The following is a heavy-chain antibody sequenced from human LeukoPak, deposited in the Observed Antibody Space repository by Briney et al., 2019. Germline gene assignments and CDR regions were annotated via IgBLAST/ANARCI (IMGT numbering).Heavy chain of an antibody. CDR2: TYYRGST. Sequence: SETLSLTCPVSGGSISSYYWSWIRQPPGKRLEWIGSTYYRGSTNYNPSLKSRVTISVDTSKNQFSLRLSSVTAADTAVFYCARESTGFCSGGSCYYYYGMDVWGQGTTVTVSS. D-gene: IGHD2-15*01. CDR1: GGSISSYY. V-gene: IGHV4-59*01. J-gene: IGHJ6*02. CDR3: ARESTGFCSGGSCYYYYGMDV.